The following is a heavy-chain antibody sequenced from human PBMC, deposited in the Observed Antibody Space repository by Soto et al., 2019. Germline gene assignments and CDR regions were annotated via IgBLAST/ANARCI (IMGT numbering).Heavy chain of an antibody. D-gene: IGHD3-22*01. CDR2: IIPIFGTA. CDR1: GGTFSSYA. J-gene: IGHJ4*02. V-gene: IGHV1-69*13. Sequence: SVKVSCKASGGTFSSYAISWVRQAPGQGLEWMGGIIPIFGTANYAQKFQGRVTITADESTSTAYMELSSLRSEDTAVYYCARFGRRDYYDSSGYYNWGQGTLVTVSS. CDR3: ARFGRRDYYDSSGYYN.